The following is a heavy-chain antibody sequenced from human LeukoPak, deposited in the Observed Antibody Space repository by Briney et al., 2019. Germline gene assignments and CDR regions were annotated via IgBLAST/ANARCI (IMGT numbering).Heavy chain of an antibody. CDR2: NYHSGST. V-gene: IGHV4-38-2*02. Sequence: SETLSLTCTVSGYSISSGYYWGWIRQPPGKGLEWIGSNYHSGSTYYNPSLKSRVTISVDTSKNQFSLKLSSVTAADTAVYYCARAENYDFWSGYSQYNWFDPWGQGTLVTVSS. CDR1: GYSISSGYY. D-gene: IGHD3-3*01. J-gene: IGHJ5*02. CDR3: ARAENYDFWSGYSQYNWFDP.